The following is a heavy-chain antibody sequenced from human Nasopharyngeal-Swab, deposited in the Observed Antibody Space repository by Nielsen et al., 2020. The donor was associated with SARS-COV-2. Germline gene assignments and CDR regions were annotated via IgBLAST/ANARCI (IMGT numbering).Heavy chain of an antibody. J-gene: IGHJ4*02. CDR1: GAPISSYY. D-gene: IGHD6-13*01. CDR3: ATLMGSSWYVFDN. Sequence: SGTLSLTCTVSGAPISSYYWSWTRQLPGKGLEWIGYIYYSGSTNYNPSLKSRVTISVDTSKNQFSLKLSSVTAADTAVYYCATLMGSSWYVFDNWGQGTLVTVSS. V-gene: IGHV4-59*01. CDR2: IYYSGST.